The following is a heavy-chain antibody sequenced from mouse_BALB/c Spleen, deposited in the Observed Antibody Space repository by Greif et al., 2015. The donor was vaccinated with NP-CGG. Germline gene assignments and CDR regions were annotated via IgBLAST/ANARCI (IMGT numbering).Heavy chain of an antibody. J-gene: IGHJ4*01. D-gene: IGHD1-1*02. Sequence: EVQVVESGGGLVKPGGSLKLSCAASGFTFSSYALSWVRQSPEKRPEWVAEISSGGSYTYYPDTVTGRFTISRDNAKNTLCLEMSSLRSEDTAIYYCARDLEIYYQDYYAMDYWGQGTSVTVSS. V-gene: IGHV5-9-4*01. CDR1: GFTFSSYA. CDR2: ISSGGSYT. CDR3: ARDLEIYYQDYYAMDY.